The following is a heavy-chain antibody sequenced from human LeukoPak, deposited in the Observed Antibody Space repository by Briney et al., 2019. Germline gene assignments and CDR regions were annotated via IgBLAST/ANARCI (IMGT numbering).Heavy chain of an antibody. D-gene: IGHD6-19*01. J-gene: IGHJ6*02. CDR2: TRNKANGYTT. Sequence: PGGSLRLSCAASGFTFSNHYMDWVRQAPGKGLEWVGRTRNKANGYTTEYAASVKGRFTISRDDSKNSLYLQMNSLKTEDTAVYYCARGTYSSGWYHYYYYGMDVWGQGTTVTVSS. V-gene: IGHV3-72*01. CDR3: ARGTYSSGWYHYYYYGMDV. CDR1: GFTFSNHY.